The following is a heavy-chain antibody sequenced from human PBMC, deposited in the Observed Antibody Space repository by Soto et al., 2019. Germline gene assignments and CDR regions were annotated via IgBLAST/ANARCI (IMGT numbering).Heavy chain of an antibody. Sequence: WGSLRLSCAASGFTFSGSAIHWVRQASGKGLEWVGRIRSKTNSFATAYAASVNGRFTISRDDSKNTAYLQMNSLRTEDTAVYYCSRPAVGTTGDYWGQGTLVTVSS. CDR1: GFTFSGSA. D-gene: IGHD1-26*01. CDR2: IRSKTNSFAT. J-gene: IGHJ4*02. CDR3: SRPAVGTTGDY. V-gene: IGHV3-73*01.